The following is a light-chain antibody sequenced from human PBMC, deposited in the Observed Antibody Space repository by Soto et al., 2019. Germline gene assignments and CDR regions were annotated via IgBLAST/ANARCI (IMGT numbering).Light chain of an antibody. CDR1: SSNIGAGYD. J-gene: IGLJ2*01. CDR2: GNS. Sequence: QSVLTQPPSVSGAPGQRVTISCTGSSSNIGAGYDVHWYQQLPGTAPKLLIYGNSNRPSGVPDRFSGSKSGTSASLAITGLQAEDEADYYCQSHDNSLSGVVFGGGTKLTVL. V-gene: IGLV1-40*01. CDR3: QSHDNSLSGVV.